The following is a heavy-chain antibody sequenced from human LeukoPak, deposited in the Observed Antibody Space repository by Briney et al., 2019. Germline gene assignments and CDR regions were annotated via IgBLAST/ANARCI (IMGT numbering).Heavy chain of an antibody. CDR2: IYHSGRT. CDR1: GYSNSSDYY. V-gene: IGHV4-38-2*02. Sequence: SETLSLTCTVSGYSNSSDYYWGWMRQPPGKGLEWIGSIYHSGRTFYNPSLKSRVTISVDTSKNQFSLKLTSVTAADTAVYYCARQPTIYGGNTDWYFDLWGRGTLVTVSS. CDR3: ARQPTIYGGNTDWYFDL. J-gene: IGHJ2*01. D-gene: IGHD4-23*01.